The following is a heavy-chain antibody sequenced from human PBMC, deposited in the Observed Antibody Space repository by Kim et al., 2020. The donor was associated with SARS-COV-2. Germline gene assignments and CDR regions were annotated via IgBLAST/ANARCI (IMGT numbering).Heavy chain of an antibody. Sequence: GGSLRLSCAASGFTFSSYSMNWVRQAPGKGLEWVSSISSSSSYIYYADSVKGRFTISRDNAKNSLYLQMNSLRAEDTAVYYCARDHYYDSSGYYYWYFQHWGQGTLVTVSS. V-gene: IGHV3-21*01. D-gene: IGHD3-22*01. CDR1: GFTFSSYS. CDR3: ARDHYYDSSGYYYWYFQH. CDR2: ISSSSSYI. J-gene: IGHJ1*01.